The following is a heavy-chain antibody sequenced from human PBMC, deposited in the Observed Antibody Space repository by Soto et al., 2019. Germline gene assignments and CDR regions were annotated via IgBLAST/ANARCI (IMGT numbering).Heavy chain of an antibody. CDR2: IIPIFGTA. D-gene: IGHD5-12*01. Sequence: QAQLVQSGAEVKKPGSSVKVSCKASGGTFSSYAISWVRQAPGQGLEWMGGIIPIFGTANYAQKFQGRVTITADESTSTAYMELSSLRSEDTAVYYCARGRRWLPFGLPGGGYWFDPWGQGTLVTVSS. J-gene: IGHJ5*02. CDR1: GGTFSSYA. CDR3: ARGRRWLPFGLPGGGYWFDP. V-gene: IGHV1-69*01.